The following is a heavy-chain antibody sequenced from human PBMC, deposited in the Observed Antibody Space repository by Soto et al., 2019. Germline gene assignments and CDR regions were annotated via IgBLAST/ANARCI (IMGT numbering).Heavy chain of an antibody. Sequence: PSETLSLTCTVSGGSISSSSYYWGWIRHPPGKGLQWIGSIYYSGTTYYNPSLKSRVTIFVDTSKNQFSLKLSSVTAADTAVYYCARLGRTTLRYYYMDVWGRGTTVTVSS. CDR3: ARLGRTTLRYYYMDV. CDR1: GGSISSSSYY. CDR2: IYYSGTT. V-gene: IGHV4-39*01. J-gene: IGHJ6*03. D-gene: IGHD1-1*01.